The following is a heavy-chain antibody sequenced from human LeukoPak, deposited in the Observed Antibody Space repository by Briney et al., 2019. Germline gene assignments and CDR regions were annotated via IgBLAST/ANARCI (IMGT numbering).Heavy chain of an antibody. CDR1: GFTFSSYA. CDR3: AKGGVLRFLKDLDY. J-gene: IGHJ4*02. Sequence: GGSLRLSCAASGFTFSSYAMSWVRQAPGKGLEWVSAISGSGGSTYYADSVKGRFTISRDNSKNTLYLQMNSLRAEDTAVYYCAKGGVLRFLKDLDYWGQGTLVTVSS. D-gene: IGHD3-3*01. V-gene: IGHV3-23*01. CDR2: ISGSGGST.